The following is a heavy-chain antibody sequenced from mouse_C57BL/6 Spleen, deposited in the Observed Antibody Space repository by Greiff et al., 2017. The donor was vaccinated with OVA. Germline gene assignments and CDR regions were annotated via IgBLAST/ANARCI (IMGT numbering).Heavy chain of an antibody. J-gene: IGHJ4*01. CDR2: IDPSDSYT. Sequence: QVQLKQPGAELVMPGASVKLSCKASGYTFTSYWMHWVKQRPGQGREWIGEIDPSDSYTNYNQKFESKSTLTVDKSSSTAYMQLSSLTSEDAAVYYCARKWDSYDYAMDYWSQGTSVTVSS. D-gene: IGHD1-3*01. V-gene: IGHV1-69*01. CDR3: ARKWDSYDYAMDY. CDR1: GYTFTSYW.